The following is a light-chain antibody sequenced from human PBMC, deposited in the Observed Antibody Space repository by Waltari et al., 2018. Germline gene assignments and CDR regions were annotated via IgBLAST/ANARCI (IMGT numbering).Light chain of an antibody. J-gene: IGKJ4*01. V-gene: IGKV3-15*01. CDR3: QQYNNWPLT. Sequence: EIRMTQSPATLSVAPGERATLFCRASHFVDVKVAWYQQRPGQAPRLLMYGASIRATGFPPRFTASGSGTQFTLTIGSLQSEDFAVYFCQQYNNWPLTFGGGTRVEV. CDR1: HFVDVK. CDR2: GAS.